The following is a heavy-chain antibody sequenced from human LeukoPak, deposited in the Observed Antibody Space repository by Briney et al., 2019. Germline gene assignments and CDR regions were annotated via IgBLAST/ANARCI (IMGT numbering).Heavy chain of an antibody. Sequence: SVKVSCKASGGTFSSYTISWVRQAPGQGLEWMGRIIPILGIANYAQKFQGRVTITADKSTSTAYMELSSLRSEDTAVYYCARDLGGRYFDRLFIDYWGQGTLVTVSS. D-gene: IGHD3-9*01. CDR1: GGTFSSYT. V-gene: IGHV1-69*04. CDR3: ARDLGGRYFDRLFIDY. J-gene: IGHJ4*02. CDR2: IIPILGIA.